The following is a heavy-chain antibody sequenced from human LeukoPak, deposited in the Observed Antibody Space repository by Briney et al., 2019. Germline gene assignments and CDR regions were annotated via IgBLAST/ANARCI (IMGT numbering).Heavy chain of an antibody. CDR3: AKDTGGNGAYFYAMDV. J-gene: IGHJ6*02. Sequence: GGSLRLSWVGPGFAFHNYAMPWIRRPQGKGLEGGSAINWNSDTKAYADSVKGRFTISRDRARNSLYLQMDSLRPEDTALYYCAKDTGGNGAYFYAMDVWGQGTSVTVSS. CDR1: GFAFHNYA. V-gene: IGHV3-9*01. D-gene: IGHD4-23*01. CDR2: INWNSDTK.